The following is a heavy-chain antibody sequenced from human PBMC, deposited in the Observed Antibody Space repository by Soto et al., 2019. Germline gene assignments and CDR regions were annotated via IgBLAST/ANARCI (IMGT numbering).Heavy chain of an antibody. Sequence: SETLSLTCTVSGGSISSYYWSWIRQPPGKGLEWIGYIYYSGGTNYNPSLKSRVTISVDTSKNQFSLKLSSVTAADTAVYYCARGGDDSSGYPFDYWGQGTLVTVSS. J-gene: IGHJ4*02. D-gene: IGHD3-22*01. V-gene: IGHV4-59*01. CDR1: GGSISSYY. CDR2: IYYSGGT. CDR3: ARGGDDSSGYPFDY.